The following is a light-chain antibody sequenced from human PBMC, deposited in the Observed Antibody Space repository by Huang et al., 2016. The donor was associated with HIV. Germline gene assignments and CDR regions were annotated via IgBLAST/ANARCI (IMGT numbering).Light chain of an antibody. CDR2: GAS. V-gene: IGKV3D-15*01. CDR1: QSVYSN. Sequence: EIVLTQSPATLSVSPGERATISCRASQSVYSNLAWYQLMPGQAPRLLIHGASTRATAIPARVSGSGSGTEVTLTISNLESEDFAVYYCQQYNDWPRTFGQGTKLEIK. CDR3: QQYNDWPRT. J-gene: IGKJ2*01.